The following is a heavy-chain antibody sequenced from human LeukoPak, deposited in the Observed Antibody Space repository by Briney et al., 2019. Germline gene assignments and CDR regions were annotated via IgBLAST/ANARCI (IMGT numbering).Heavy chain of an antibody. Sequence: ASVKVSCTASGYTFTSYGISWVRQAPGQGLEWMGWISAYNGNTNYAQKLQGRVTMTTDTSTSTAYMELRSLRSDDTAVYYCARDRELPDYDFWSGYYYYGMDVWGQGTTVTVSS. J-gene: IGHJ6*02. D-gene: IGHD3-3*01. CDR2: ISAYNGNT. CDR1: GYTFTSYG. CDR3: ARDRELPDYDFWSGYYYYGMDV. V-gene: IGHV1-18*01.